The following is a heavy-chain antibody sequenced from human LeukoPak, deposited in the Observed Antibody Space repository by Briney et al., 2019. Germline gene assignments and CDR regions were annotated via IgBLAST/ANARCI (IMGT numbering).Heavy chain of an antibody. J-gene: IGHJ4*02. CDR2: IYYSGST. D-gene: IGHD6-19*01. V-gene: IGHV4-61*01. Sequence: SETLSLTCTVSGGSVSSGSYYWSWIRQPPGKGLEWIGYIYYSGSTNYNPSLKSRVTISVDTSKNQFSLKLSSVTAADTAVYYCARDQISGWPDYWGQGTLVTVSS. CDR1: GGSVSSGSYY. CDR3: ARDQISGWPDY.